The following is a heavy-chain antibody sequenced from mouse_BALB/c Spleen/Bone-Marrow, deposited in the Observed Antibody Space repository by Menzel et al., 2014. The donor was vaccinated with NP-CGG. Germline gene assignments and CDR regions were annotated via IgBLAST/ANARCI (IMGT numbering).Heavy chain of an antibody. D-gene: IGHD1-1*01. V-gene: IGHV14-3*02. CDR1: GFNIKDTY. CDR3: ARDYGRTAWFAY. J-gene: IGHJ3*01. Sequence: EVQLQESGAELVKPGASVKLSYTASGFNIKDTYIHWVKQRPEQGLEWIGGIDPANGNTKYDPKFQGKATITADTSSNTAYLQLSSLTSEDTAVYYCARDYGRTAWFAYWGQGTLVTVS. CDR2: IDPANGNT.